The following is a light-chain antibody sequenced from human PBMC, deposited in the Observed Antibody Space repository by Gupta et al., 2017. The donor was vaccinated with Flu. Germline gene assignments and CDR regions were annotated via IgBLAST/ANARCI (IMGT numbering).Light chain of an antibody. CDR3: LHGDRWPFI. CDR1: HSINTY. J-gene: IGKJ1*01. CDR2: GTS. V-gene: IGKV3-15*01. Sequence: PANMYRSPGTRASLSCMASHSINTYIQWYQQKPGQSPRLLIYGTSTRATGIPARFSSSGSGTEFTLTISSLQSEDFAIYYCLHGDRWPFIFGQGTKVEIK.